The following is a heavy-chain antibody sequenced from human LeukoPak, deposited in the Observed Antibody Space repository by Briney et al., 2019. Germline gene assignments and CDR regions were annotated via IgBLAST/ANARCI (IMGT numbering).Heavy chain of an antibody. Sequence: SETLSLTCTVSGGSNSSYYWSWIRQPAGKGLEWIGRIYTSGSTNYNPSLKSRVTMSVDTSKNQFSLKLSSVTAADTAVYYCARESGMVVAATYYYYGMDVWGQGTTVTVSS. J-gene: IGHJ6*02. CDR2: IYTSGST. CDR3: ARESGMVVAATYYYYGMDV. CDR1: GGSNSSYY. D-gene: IGHD2-15*01. V-gene: IGHV4-4*07.